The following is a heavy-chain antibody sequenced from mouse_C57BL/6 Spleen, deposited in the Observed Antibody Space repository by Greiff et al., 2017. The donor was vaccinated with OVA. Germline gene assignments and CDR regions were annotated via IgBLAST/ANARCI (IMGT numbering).Heavy chain of an antibody. Sequence: EVKLEESGGGLVKPGGSLKLSCAASGFTFSDYGMHWVRQAPEKGLEWVAYISSGSSTIYYADTVKGRFTISRDNAKNTLFLQMTSLRSEDTAMYYCARGDYGYDGFDYWGQGTTLTVSS. V-gene: IGHV5-17*01. J-gene: IGHJ2*01. D-gene: IGHD2-2*01. CDR3: ARGDYGYDGFDY. CDR2: ISSGSSTI. CDR1: GFTFSDYG.